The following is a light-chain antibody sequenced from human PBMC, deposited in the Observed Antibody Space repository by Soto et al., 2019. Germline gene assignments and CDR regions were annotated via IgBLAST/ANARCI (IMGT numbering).Light chain of an antibody. CDR1: SDDIGAYDY. CDR2: AVS. Sequence: QSALTQPSSVSASPGQSISMSCTGTSDDIGAYDYVSWYQQHPGKAPKLILYAVSNRPPGVSTRFSGSKSGNTASLTISGVQADDEADYYCSSYRSSDTLEVFGTGTKVTVL. CDR3: SSYRSSDTLEV. J-gene: IGLJ1*01. V-gene: IGLV2-14*01.